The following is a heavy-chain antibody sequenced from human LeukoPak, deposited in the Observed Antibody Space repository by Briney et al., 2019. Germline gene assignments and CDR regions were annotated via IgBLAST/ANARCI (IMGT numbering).Heavy chain of an antibody. CDR3: AFTTRGIFDY. J-gene: IGHJ4*02. CDR1: GGTFSSYA. D-gene: IGHD3-10*01. V-gene: IGHV1-69*13. Sequence: VASVKVSCKASGGTFSSYAISWVRQAPGQGLEWMGGIIPIFGTANYAQKFQGRVTITADESTSTAYMELSSLRSEDTAVYYCAFTTRGIFDYWGQGTLVTVSS. CDR2: IIPIFGTA.